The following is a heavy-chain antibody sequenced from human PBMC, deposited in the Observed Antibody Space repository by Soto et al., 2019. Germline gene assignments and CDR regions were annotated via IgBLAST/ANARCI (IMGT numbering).Heavy chain of an antibody. CDR1: GGSISSAAYY. D-gene: IGHD5-18*01. CDR3: AREYTYGSNFFDC. V-gene: IGHV4-31*03. J-gene: IGHJ4*02. CDR2: ISHSGST. Sequence: QVQLQESGPGPVKPSQTLSLTCTVSGGSISSAAYYWSWIRQHPGKGLEWIGYISHSGSTYYNPSLKCRVIISVDTSKNQFSLSLTSVTAADTAVYYCAREYTYGSNFFDCWGQGALVTVSS.